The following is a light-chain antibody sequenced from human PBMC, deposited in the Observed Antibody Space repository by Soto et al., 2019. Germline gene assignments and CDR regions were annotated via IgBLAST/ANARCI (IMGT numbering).Light chain of an antibody. CDR3: CSYAGSYTHYV. J-gene: IGLJ1*01. CDR2: DVS. Sequence: QSVLTQPRSVSGSPGQSVTISCTGTSSDVGGYNYVSRYQQHPGKAPKLMIYDVSKRPSGVPDRFSGSKSGNTASLTISGLQAEDEADYYCCSYAGSYTHYVFGTGTKVTVL. V-gene: IGLV2-11*01. CDR1: SSDVGGYNY.